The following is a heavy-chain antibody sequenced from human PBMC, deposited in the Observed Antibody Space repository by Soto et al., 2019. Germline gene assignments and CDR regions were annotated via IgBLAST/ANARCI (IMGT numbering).Heavy chain of an antibody. J-gene: IGHJ3*02. CDR3: ARVGDCSSTSCYARGAFDI. CDR1: GGTFSSYA. D-gene: IGHD2-2*01. CDR2: IIPIFGTA. V-gene: IGHV1-69*13. Sequence: SVKVSCKAPGGTFSSYAISWVRQAPGQGLEWMGGIIPIFGTANYAQKFQGRVTITADESTSTAYMELSSLRSEDTAVYYCARVGDCSSTSCYARGAFDIWGQGTMVTVSS.